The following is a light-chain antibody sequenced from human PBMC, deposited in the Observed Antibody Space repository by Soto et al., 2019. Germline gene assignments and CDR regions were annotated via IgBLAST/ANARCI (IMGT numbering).Light chain of an antibody. V-gene: IGKV3-15*01. CDR3: QQYNNWPGT. CDR1: QSVSSN. J-gene: IGKJ2*02. CDR2: GAS. Sequence: EIVMTQSPATLSVSPGERATLSCRASQSVSSNLAWYQQKPGQAPRLLIYGASTRATGIPARFSGSGSGTEFPRTISSLQSEDFAVYYCQQYNNWPGTFGQGTKLEIK.